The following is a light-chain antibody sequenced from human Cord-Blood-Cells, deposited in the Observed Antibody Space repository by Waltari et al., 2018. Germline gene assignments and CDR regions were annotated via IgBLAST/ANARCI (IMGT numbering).Light chain of an antibody. J-gene: IGKJ4*01. CDR2: GAS. Sequence: EIVLTQSPGTLSLSPGERATLSCRASQSVSSSYLAWYQQKPGQAPRRLIYGASSRATSIPDRFSGSGSGTDFTLTISRLEPEDFAVYYCQQYGSSPLTFGGGTKVEIK. CDR3: QQYGSSPLT. CDR1: QSVSSSY. V-gene: IGKV3-20*01.